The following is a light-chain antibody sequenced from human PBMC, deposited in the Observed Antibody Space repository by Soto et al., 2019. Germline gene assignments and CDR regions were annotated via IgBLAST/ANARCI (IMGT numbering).Light chain of an antibody. CDR2: KAS. CDR3: QQANIFPIT. Sequence: QVSISLATVSGTERDRVTITCRASQTISSWLAWYQQKPGKAPKLLIYKASTLKSGVPSRFSGSGSGTDFTLTISSLQPEDFATYYCQQANIFPITFGQGARPEVK. V-gene: IGKV1-5*03. CDR1: QTISSW. J-gene: IGKJ5*01.